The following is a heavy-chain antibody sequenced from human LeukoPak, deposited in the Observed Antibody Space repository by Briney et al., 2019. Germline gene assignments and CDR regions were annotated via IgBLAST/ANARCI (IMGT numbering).Heavy chain of an antibody. J-gene: IGHJ6*02. CDR1: GFTFSSYS. Sequence: GGSLRLSCAASGFTFSSYSMNWVRQAPGKGLEWVSSISSSSSYIYYADSVKGRFTISRDNAKNSLYLQMNSLRAEDTAVYYCGKDQQVAAVYYYYGMDVWGQGTTVIVSS. V-gene: IGHV3-21*01. CDR3: GKDQQVAAVYYYYGMDV. D-gene: IGHD6-13*01. CDR2: ISSSSSYI.